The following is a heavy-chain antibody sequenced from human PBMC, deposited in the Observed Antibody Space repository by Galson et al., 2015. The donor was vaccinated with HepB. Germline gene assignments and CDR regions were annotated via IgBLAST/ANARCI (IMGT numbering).Heavy chain of an antibody. Sequence: SLRLSCAASGFTFSSYGMHWVRQAPGKGLEWVALISYDGGNEFYADSVEGRFTISRDNSKNTLYLQMNSLRAEDTAVYYCAKPIGGSEDAFDIWGQGTMVTVSS. CDR1: GFTFSSYG. CDR2: ISYDGGNE. D-gene: IGHD1-26*01. J-gene: IGHJ3*02. V-gene: IGHV3-30*18. CDR3: AKPIGGSEDAFDI.